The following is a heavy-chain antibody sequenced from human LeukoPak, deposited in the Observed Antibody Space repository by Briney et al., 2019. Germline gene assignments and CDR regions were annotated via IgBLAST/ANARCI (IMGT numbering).Heavy chain of an antibody. CDR1: GGSISSGGYY. CDR3: ARRYSGSYLGYFDY. CDR2: IYHSESI. J-gene: IGHJ4*02. Sequence: SETLSLTCTVSGGSISSGGYYWSWIRQPPGKGLEWIGYIYHSESIYYNPSLESRVTISIDRSKNQFSLKLSSVTAADTAVYYCARRYSGSYLGYFDYWGQGTLVTVSS. D-gene: IGHD1-26*01. V-gene: IGHV4-30-2*01.